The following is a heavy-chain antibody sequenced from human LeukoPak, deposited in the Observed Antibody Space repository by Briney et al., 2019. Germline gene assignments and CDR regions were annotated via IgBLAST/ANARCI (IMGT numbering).Heavy chain of an antibody. J-gene: IGHJ4*02. D-gene: IGHD2-2*02. CDR2: IKQDGSEK. CDR1: GFTFSSYW. V-gene: IGHV3-7*01. CDR3: ARENELGYCSSTSCYKHYYFDY. Sequence: PGGSLRLSCAASGFTFSSYWMSWVRQAPGKGLEWVANIKQDGSEKYYVDSVKGRFTISRDNAKNSLYLRMNSLRAEDTAVYYCARENELGYCSSTSCYKHYYFDYWGQGTLATVSS.